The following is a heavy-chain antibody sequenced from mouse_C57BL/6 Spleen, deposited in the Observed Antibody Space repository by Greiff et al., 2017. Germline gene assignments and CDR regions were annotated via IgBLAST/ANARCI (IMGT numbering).Heavy chain of an antibody. CDR1: GFTFSSYA. CDR2: ISDGGSYT. CDR3: ARDYYGSSYYFDY. Sequence: EVQGVESGGGLVKPGGSLKLSCAASGFTFSSYAMSWVRQTPEKRLEWVATISDGGSYTYYPDNVKGRFTISRDNAKNNLYLQMSHLQSEDTAMYYCARDYYGSSYYFDYWGQGTTLTVSA. V-gene: IGHV5-4*01. D-gene: IGHD1-1*01. J-gene: IGHJ2*01.